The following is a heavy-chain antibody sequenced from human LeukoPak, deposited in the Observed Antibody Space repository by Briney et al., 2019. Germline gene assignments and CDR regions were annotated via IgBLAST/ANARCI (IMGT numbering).Heavy chain of an antibody. CDR2: INPNSGGT. Sequence: ASVKVSCKASGYTFTGYYMHWVRQAPGQGLEWMGWINPNSGGTNYAQKFQGRVTMTRDTSISTAYTELSRLRSDDTAVYYCARDLTYNWIVYYYYYYMDVWGKGTTVTVSS. CDR3: ARDLTYNWIVYYYYYYMDV. CDR1: GYTFTGYY. J-gene: IGHJ6*03. D-gene: IGHD1-20*01. V-gene: IGHV1-2*02.